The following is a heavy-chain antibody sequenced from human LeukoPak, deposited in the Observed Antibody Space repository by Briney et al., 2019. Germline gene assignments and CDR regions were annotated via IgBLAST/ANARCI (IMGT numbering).Heavy chain of an antibody. D-gene: IGHD3-22*01. CDR3: ARDYYYDSSGYWDYYFDY. V-gene: IGHV3-33*01. Sequence: AGSLRLSCAASGFSFSRFCMHWVRQAPGKGLEWVAVIWYDGSNKYYADSVKGRFTISRDNSKNTLYLEMNSLRAEDTAVYYCARDYYYDSSGYWDYYFDYWGQGTLVSVSS. CDR2: IWYDGSNK. J-gene: IGHJ4*02. CDR1: GFSFSRFC.